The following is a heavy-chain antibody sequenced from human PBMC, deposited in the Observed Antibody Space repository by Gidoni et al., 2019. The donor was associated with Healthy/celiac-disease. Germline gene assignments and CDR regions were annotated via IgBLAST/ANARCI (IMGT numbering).Heavy chain of an antibody. Sequence: QVQLVASGGGVVQPGRSLRLSCAASGFTFSSYGMHWVRQAPGKGLEWVAVIWYDGSNKYYADSVKGRFTISRDNSKNTLYLQMNSLRAEDTAVYYCAREYGSGYFDYWGQGTLVTVSS. J-gene: IGHJ4*02. V-gene: IGHV3-33*08. CDR2: IWYDGSNK. D-gene: IGHD2-15*01. CDR1: GFTFSSYG. CDR3: AREYGSGYFDY.